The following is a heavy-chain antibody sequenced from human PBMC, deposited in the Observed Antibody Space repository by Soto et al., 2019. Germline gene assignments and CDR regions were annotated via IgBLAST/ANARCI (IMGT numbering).Heavy chain of an antibody. CDR1: GFNFGTYA. CDR3: ARVTPGNNLYYFSGLDV. D-gene: IGHD1-1*01. V-gene: IGHV3-30-3*01. J-gene: IGHJ6*02. Sequence: GGSLRLSCVASGFNFGTYAIHWVRQAPGKGLQWVALIAYDGINTYYADSVKGRFTISRDNSKNTLHLQMNSLRPEDTGVYFCARVTPGNNLYYFSGLDVWGQGTSVNVSS. CDR2: IAYDGINT.